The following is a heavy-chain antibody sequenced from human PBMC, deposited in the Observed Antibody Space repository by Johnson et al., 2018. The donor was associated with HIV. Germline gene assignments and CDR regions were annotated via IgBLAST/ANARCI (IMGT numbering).Heavy chain of an antibody. D-gene: IGHD1-1*01. J-gene: IGHJ3*02. V-gene: IGHV3-11*04. CDR1: GFTFSDYY. CDR3: ARGYNSAFDI. CDR2: ISSDGTTI. Sequence: QVQLMESGGGVVQPGGSLRLSCAASGFTFSDYYMSWIRQAPGKGLEWVSYISSDGTTIYDADSVKGRFTISRDNAKSSLFLQMNSLRADDTAVYYCARGYNSAFDIWGQGTMVTVSS.